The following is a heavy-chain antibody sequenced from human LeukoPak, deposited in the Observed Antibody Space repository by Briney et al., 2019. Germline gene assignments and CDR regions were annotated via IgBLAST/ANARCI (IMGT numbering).Heavy chain of an antibody. CDR2: INHSGST. V-gene: IGHV4-34*01. Sequence: SETLSLTCAVYGGSFSGYYWSWIRQPPGKGLEWIGEINHSGSTNYNPSLKSRVTISVDTSKNQFSLKLSSVTAADTAVYYCARVGWVLEMATITGFDYWGQGTLVTVSS. J-gene: IGHJ4*02. CDR1: GGSFSGYY. D-gene: IGHD5-24*01. CDR3: ARVGWVLEMATITGFDY.